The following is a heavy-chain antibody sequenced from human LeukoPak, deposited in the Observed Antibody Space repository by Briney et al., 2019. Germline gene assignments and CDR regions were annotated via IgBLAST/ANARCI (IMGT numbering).Heavy chain of an antibody. J-gene: IGHJ4*02. D-gene: IGHD5-24*01. CDR1: GGTFSSYA. V-gene: IGHV1-69*05. CDR3: ARAESERGDGYNWEGFDY. CDR2: IIPIFGTA. Sequence: SVKVSCKASGGTFSSYAISWVRQAPGQGLEWMGRIIPIFGTANYAQKFQGRVTITTDESTSTAYMELSSLRSEDTAVHYCARAESERGDGYNWEGFDYWGQGTLVTVSS.